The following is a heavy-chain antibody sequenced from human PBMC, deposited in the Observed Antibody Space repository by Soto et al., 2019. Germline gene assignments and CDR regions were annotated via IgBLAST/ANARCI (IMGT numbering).Heavy chain of an antibody. Sequence: GGSLRLSCAASGFTFSSYSMNWVRQAPGKGLEWVSYISSSSSTIYYADSVKGRFTISRDNAKNSLYLQMNSLRAEDTAVYYCAREGDYDILTGYYIEYFQHWGQGTLVTVSS. CDR3: AREGDYDILTGYYIEYFQH. CDR1: GFTFSSYS. J-gene: IGHJ1*01. V-gene: IGHV3-48*01. D-gene: IGHD3-9*01. CDR2: ISSSSSTI.